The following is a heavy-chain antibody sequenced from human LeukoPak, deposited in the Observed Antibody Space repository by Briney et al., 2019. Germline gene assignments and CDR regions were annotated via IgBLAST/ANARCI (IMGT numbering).Heavy chain of an antibody. CDR1: GGSISSYY. V-gene: IGHV4-59*01. CDR2: IYYSGST. CDR3: ATSFNWGYYFDY. J-gene: IGHJ4*02. D-gene: IGHD7-27*01. Sequence: SETLSLTCTVSGGSISSYYLSRIRQPPGKGLEWIGYIYYSGSTNYNPSLKSRVTISVDTSKNQFSLKLSSATAADTAVYYCATSFNWGYYFDYWGQGTLVTVSS.